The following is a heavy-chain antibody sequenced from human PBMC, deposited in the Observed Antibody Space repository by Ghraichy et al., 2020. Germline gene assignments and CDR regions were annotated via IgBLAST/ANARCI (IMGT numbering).Heavy chain of an antibody. V-gene: IGHV3-33*01. D-gene: IGHD2-15*01. CDR1: GFTFSSYG. J-gene: IGHJ6*03. CDR2: IWYDGSNK. CDR3: AREGGRRGAIYYMDV. Sequence: GGSLRLSCAASGFTFSSYGMHWVRQAPGKGLEWVAVIWYDGSNKYYADSVKGRFTISRDNSKNTLYLQMNSLRAEDTAVYYCAREGGRRGAIYYMDVWGKGTTVTVSS.